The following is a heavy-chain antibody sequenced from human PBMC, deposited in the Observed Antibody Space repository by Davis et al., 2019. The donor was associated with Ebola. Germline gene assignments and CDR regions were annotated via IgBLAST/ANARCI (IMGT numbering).Heavy chain of an antibody. V-gene: IGHV1-18*01. D-gene: IGHD2-15*01. Sequence: AASVKVSCKASGYTFTSYGISWVRQGPGQGLEWMGWISGYNGNTNYAQKLQGRVTMTTDTSTSTAYMELRSLRSDDTAVYYCARDLGVVVVAANFYYYYGMDVWGKGTTVTVSS. J-gene: IGHJ6*04. CDR1: GYTFTSYG. CDR3: ARDLGVVVVAANFYYYYGMDV. CDR2: ISGYNGNT.